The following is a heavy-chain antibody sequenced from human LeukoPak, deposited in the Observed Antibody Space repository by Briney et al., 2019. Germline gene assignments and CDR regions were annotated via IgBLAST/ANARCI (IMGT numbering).Heavy chain of an antibody. Sequence: GGSLRLSCAASGFTFNDHGMSWVRQAPGKGLEWVPGINWNGGATGYADSVKGRFTISRDDATKSLYLQMDSLRAEDTALYYCARVDLGSGWPDWYFDLWGRGTLVTVSS. D-gene: IGHD6-19*01. CDR2: INWNGGAT. CDR1: GFTFNDHG. V-gene: IGHV3-20*04. CDR3: ARVDLGSGWPDWYFDL. J-gene: IGHJ2*01.